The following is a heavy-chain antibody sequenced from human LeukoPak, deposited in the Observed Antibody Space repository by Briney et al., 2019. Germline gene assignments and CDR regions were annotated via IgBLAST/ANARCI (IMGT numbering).Heavy chain of an antibody. D-gene: IGHD1-26*01. V-gene: IGHV3-20*04. Sequence: GGSLRLSCAASGFTFDDYGMIWVRQAPGKGLEWVSYITWNGVGTAYADSMKGRFTISRDNSKNTLYLQMNSLRAEDTAVYYCARGGSYLSAFDIWGQGTMVTVSS. CDR3: ARGGSYLSAFDI. CDR2: ITWNGVGT. CDR1: GFTFDDYG. J-gene: IGHJ3*02.